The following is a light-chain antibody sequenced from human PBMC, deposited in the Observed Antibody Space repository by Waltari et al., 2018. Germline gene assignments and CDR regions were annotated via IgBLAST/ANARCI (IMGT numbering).Light chain of an antibody. Sequence: QSALTQPASVSGSPGQSLAVSCTGSSSDVGTYNLVSWYQQHPGKAPKLITYEATKRPSGGSNRFSGSKSGNMASLTISGLQAEDEAEYYCCSFAGRSTWVFGTGTKVTVL. CDR2: EAT. V-gene: IGLV2-23*01. J-gene: IGLJ1*01. CDR1: SSDVGTYNL. CDR3: CSFAGRSTWV.